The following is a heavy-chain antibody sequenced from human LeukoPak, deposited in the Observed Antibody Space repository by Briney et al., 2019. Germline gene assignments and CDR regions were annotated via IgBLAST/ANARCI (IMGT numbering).Heavy chain of an antibody. V-gene: IGHV4-61*01. CDR2: IFYSGST. D-gene: IGHD1-26*01. CDR3: ARVDMTLLT. J-gene: IGHJ4*02. CDR1: GGSVSIGSYY. Sequence: SETLSLTCTVSGGSVSIGSYYWIWIRQPPGKGLEWLGNIFYSGSTNYNPSLKSRVTISVDTSNNRFSLRLSSVTAADTGVYYCARVDMTLLTWGQGTLVTVSS.